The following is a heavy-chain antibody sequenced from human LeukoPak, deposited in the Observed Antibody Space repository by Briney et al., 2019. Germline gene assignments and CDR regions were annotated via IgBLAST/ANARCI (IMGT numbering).Heavy chain of an antibody. CDR2: INHSGST. V-gene: IGHV4-34*01. CDR3: ASLNWNDDY. D-gene: IGHD1-1*01. J-gene: IGHJ4*02. Sequence: SETLSLTCAVYGGSFSGYHWSWIRQPPGKGLEWIGEINHSGSTNYNPSLKSRLTISVDTSKNQFSLKLSSVTAADTAVYYCASLNWNDDYWGQGTLVTVSS. CDR1: GGSFSGYH.